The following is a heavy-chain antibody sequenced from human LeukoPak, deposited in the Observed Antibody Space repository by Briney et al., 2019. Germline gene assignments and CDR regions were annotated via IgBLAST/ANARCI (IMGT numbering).Heavy chain of an antibody. Sequence: ASVNVSSKASGYTFTIYGISWVRQTPGEGGGRMGWISAYNGKTNYPQKLQGRVTMTTDTSTTTAYMELRSLRSDDTAVYYCARLDWTVTTFRFVYWGQGTLVTVSS. CDR2: ISAYNGKT. CDR3: ARLDWTVTTFRFVY. CDR1: GYTFTIYG. D-gene: IGHD4-17*01. J-gene: IGHJ4*02. V-gene: IGHV1-18*01.